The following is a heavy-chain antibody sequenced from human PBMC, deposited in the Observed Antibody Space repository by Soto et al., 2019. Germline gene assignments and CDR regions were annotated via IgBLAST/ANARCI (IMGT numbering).Heavy chain of an antibody. CDR2: IIPILGIA. CDR3: ARVGSGYDFDN. V-gene: IGHV1-69*02. J-gene: IGHJ4*02. CDR1: GGTFSSYT. D-gene: IGHD5-12*01. Sequence: ASVKVSCKASGGTFSSYTISWVRQAPGQGLEWMGRIIPILGIANYAQKFQGRVTITADKSTSTAYMELSSLRSEDTAVYYCARVGSGYDFDNWGQGTLVTVSS.